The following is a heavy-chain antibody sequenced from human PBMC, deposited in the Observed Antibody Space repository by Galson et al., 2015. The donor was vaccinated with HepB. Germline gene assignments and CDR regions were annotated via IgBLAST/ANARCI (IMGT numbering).Heavy chain of an antibody. D-gene: IGHD3-3*01. CDR1: GGTFSSYA. CDR2: IIPIFGTA. CDR3: ARDPSPNIWSGYYGWFDP. J-gene: IGHJ5*02. Sequence: SVKVSCKASGGTFSSYAISWVRQAPGQGLEWMGGIIPIFGTANYAQKFQGRVTITADESTSTAYMELSSLRSEDTAVYYCARDPSPNIWSGYYGWFDPWGQGTLVTVSS. V-gene: IGHV1-69*13.